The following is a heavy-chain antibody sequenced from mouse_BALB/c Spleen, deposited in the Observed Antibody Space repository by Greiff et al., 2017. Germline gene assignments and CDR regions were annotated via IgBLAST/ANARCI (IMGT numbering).Heavy chain of an antibody. V-gene: IGHV5-6-5*01. J-gene: IGHJ3*01. D-gene: IGHD2-3*01. Sequence: EVQVVESGGGLVKPGGSLKLSCAASGFTFSSYAMSWVRQTPEKRLEWVASISSGGSTYYPDSVKGRFTISRDNARNILYLQMSSLRSEDTAMYCCASLYDFAWFAYWGQGTLVTVSA. CDR3: ASLYDFAWFAY. CDR2: ISSGGST. CDR1: GFTFSSYA.